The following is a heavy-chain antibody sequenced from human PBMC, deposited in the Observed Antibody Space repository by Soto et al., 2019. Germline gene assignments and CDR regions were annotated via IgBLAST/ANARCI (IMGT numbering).Heavy chain of an antibody. Sequence: ASVKVSCKASGYTFTSYGISWVRQAPGQGLEWMGIINPSGGSTSYAQKFQGRVTMTRDTSTGTVYMELSSLRSEDTAVYYCASPYYDFWSGSHDAFDIWGQGTMVTVSS. V-gene: IGHV1-46*01. CDR3: ASPYYDFWSGSHDAFDI. CDR2: INPSGGST. D-gene: IGHD3-3*01. J-gene: IGHJ3*02. CDR1: GYTFTSYG.